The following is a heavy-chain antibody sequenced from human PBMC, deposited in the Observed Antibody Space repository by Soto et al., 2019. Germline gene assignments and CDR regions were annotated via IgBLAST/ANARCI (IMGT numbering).Heavy chain of an antibody. CDR3: AKDDTYSSSWYKEVGNSFDP. V-gene: IGHV3-23*01. D-gene: IGHD6-13*01. CDR1: GFTFSSYA. J-gene: IGHJ5*02. Sequence: EVQLLESGGGLVQPGGSLRLSCAASGFTFSSYAMSWVRQAPGKGLEWVSAISGSGGSTYYADSVKGRFTISRDNSKNTLYLQMNRLRAEDTAVYYCAKDDTYSSSWYKEVGNSFDPWGQGTLVTVSS. CDR2: ISGSGGST.